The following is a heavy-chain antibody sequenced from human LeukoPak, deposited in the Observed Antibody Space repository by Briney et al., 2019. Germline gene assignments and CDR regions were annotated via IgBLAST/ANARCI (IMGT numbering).Heavy chain of an antibody. Sequence: SGPTLVKPTETLTLTCTFSGFSLDSTAVGVGWVRQPPGKALEWLALIYGSDDKRYMPSLQNRLTITKDTSKNLVVLTMANVDPVDTATYYCARQGYGYVYFDFWGRGILLTVSS. J-gene: IGHJ4*02. CDR1: GFSLDSTAVG. CDR3: ARQGYGYVYFDF. CDR2: IYGSDDK. D-gene: IGHD5-18*01. V-gene: IGHV2-5*01.